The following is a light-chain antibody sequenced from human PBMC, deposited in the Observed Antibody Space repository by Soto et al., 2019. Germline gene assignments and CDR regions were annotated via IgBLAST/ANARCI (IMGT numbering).Light chain of an antibody. V-gene: IGKV1-9*01. CDR1: QGISSY. J-gene: IGKJ4*01. CDR2: DAS. Sequence: DIPLTQSPSFLSASVGDRVTITCRASQGISSYLAWYQQKPGKAPKLLIYDASTLQSGVPSRFSGSGSGTESTLTISSLQPEDLATYYCQQLNGYVALTFGGGTKVELK. CDR3: QQLNGYVALT.